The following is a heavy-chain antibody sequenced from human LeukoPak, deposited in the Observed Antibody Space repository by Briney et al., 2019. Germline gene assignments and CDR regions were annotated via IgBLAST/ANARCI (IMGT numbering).Heavy chain of an antibody. CDR1: EFTFSSYS. D-gene: IGHD3-3*01. Sequence: PGGSLRLSCAASEFTFSSYSMNWVRQAPGEGLEWVSSISSSSSYIYYADSVKGRFTISRGNAKNSLYLQMNSLRAEDTAVYYCARAGFWSGYSDYWGQGTLVTVSS. V-gene: IGHV3-21*01. CDR2: ISSSSSYI. J-gene: IGHJ4*02. CDR3: ARAGFWSGYSDY.